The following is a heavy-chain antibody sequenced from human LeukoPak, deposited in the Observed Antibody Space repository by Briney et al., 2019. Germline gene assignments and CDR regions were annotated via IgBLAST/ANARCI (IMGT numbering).Heavy chain of an antibody. D-gene: IGHD1-1*01. CDR2: ISSSSSYI. CDR3: ARESWNDSPYFDY. V-gene: IGHV3-21*01. Sequence: GGSLRLSCAAAEFTFSSYSMNWVRQAPGKGLEWVSSISSSSSYIYYADSEKGRFTISRDNAKNSLSLQMNSLRAEDTAVYYCARESWNDSPYFDYWGQGTLVTVSS. J-gene: IGHJ4*02. CDR1: EFTFSSYS.